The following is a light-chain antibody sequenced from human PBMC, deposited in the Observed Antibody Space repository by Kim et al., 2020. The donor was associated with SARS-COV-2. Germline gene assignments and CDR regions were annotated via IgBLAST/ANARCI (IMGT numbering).Light chain of an antibody. Sequence: GHSITISCTGTINDVGFYDHVSWYQQYPGKAPKLLIHDVTDRPSGVSDRFSGSKSGNTASLTISGLQAEDEADYYCNSYTTSSTYVFGTGTQLTVL. V-gene: IGLV2-14*04. CDR3: NSYTTSSTYV. J-gene: IGLJ1*01. CDR2: DVT. CDR1: INDVGFYDH.